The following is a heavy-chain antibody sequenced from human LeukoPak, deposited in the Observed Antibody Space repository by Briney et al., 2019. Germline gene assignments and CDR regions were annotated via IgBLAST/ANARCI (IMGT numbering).Heavy chain of an antibody. D-gene: IGHD6-13*01. V-gene: IGHV3-7*01. CDR3: ARETIAAAGTEAFDI. CDR1: GFTFGSNW. Sequence: GGSLRLSWAASGFTFGSNWMSWARQPPGRGLEWGANIKQDGSEKYYVDSVKGRFTISRDNAKNSLYLQMNSLRAEDTAVYYCARETIAAAGTEAFDIWGQGTMVTVSS. CDR2: IKQDGSEK. J-gene: IGHJ3*02.